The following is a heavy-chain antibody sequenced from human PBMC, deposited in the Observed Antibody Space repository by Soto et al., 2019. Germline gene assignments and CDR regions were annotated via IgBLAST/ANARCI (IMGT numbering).Heavy chain of an antibody. J-gene: IGHJ5*02. D-gene: IGHD3-22*01. V-gene: IGHV4-31*03. CDR3: ARGIEEDYYDSSGYPTRWFDT. Sequence: QVQLQESGPGLVKPSQTLSLTCTVSGGSISSGGYYWSWIRQHPGKGLEWIGYIYYSGRTYYNTSLKSRVTISVDTSKNQFSLKLSSVTAADTAVYYCARGIEEDYYDSSGYPTRWFDTWGQGTLVTVSS. CDR2: IYYSGRT. CDR1: GGSISSGGYY.